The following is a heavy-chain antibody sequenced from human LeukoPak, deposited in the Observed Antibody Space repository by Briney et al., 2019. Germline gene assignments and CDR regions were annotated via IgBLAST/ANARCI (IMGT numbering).Heavy chain of an antibody. J-gene: IGHJ6*04. CDR3: AELGITMIGGV. CDR2: ISRSSSYI. CDR1: GFTFSSYS. V-gene: IGHV3-21*01. D-gene: IGHD3-10*02. Sequence: GGSLRLSCAVSGFTFSSYSMNWVRQAPGKGLEWVSAISRSSSYIYYADSVEGRFTISRDNAKNSLYLQMNSLRAEDTAVYYCAELGITMIGGVWGKGTPVTISS.